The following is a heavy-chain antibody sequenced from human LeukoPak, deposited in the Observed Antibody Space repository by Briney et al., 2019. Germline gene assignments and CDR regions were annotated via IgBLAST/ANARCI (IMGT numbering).Heavy chain of an antibody. J-gene: IGHJ5*02. Sequence: SETLSLTCAVYGGSFSGYSWSWIRQPPGKGLEWIGEINHSGSTNYNPSLKSRVTISVDTSKNQFSLKLSSVTAADTAVYYCARHLYYDSSPDPWGQGTLVTVSS. V-gene: IGHV4-34*01. CDR3: ARHLYYDSSPDP. CDR2: INHSGST. CDR1: GGSFSGYS. D-gene: IGHD3-22*01.